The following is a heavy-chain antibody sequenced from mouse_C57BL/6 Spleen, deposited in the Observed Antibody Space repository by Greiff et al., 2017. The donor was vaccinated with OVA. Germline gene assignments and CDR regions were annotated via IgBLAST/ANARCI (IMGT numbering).Heavy chain of an antibody. CDR2: IDPANGNT. D-gene: IGHD3-1*01. CDR1: GFNIENTY. J-gene: IGHJ2*01. V-gene: IGHV14-3*01. Sequence: VQLQQSVAELVRPGASVKLSCTASGFNIENTYMHWVKQRPEQGLEWIGRIDPANGNTKYAPKFQGKATITADTSSNTAYLQLSSLTSEDTAIYYCARGLERIVPDYWGQGTTLTVSS. CDR3: ARGLERIVPDY.